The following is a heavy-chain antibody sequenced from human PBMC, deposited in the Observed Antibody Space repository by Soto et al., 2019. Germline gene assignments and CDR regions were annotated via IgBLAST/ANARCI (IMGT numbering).Heavy chain of an antibody. CDR2: IYYSGST. D-gene: IGHD2-21*02. V-gene: IGHV4-31*03. Sequence: QVQLQESGPGLVKPSQTLSLTCTVSGGSISSGGYYWSWIRQHPGKGLEWIGYIYYSGSTYYNPSLKSRVTISVDTSKNQFSLKLSSVTAADTAVYYCARAYCGGDGYFAYFDYWGQGTLVTVSS. CDR3: ARAYCGGDGYFAYFDY. CDR1: GGSISSGGYY. J-gene: IGHJ4*02.